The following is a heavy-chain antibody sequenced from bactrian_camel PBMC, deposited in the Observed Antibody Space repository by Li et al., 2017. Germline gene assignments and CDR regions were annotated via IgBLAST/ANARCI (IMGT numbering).Heavy chain of an antibody. CDR2: IDTDGST. CDR3: AADTFTDPARVWSSQDSFAY. V-gene: IGHV3S53*01. Sequence: HVQLVESGGGSVQPGGSLRLSCAAHGYSYASICMGWFRQAPGKEREGVATIDTDGSTRYADSVKGRFTLSKDNAKNTLYLQMNSLKPEDTATYYCAADTFTDPARVWSSQDSFAYWGQGTQVTVS. J-gene: IGHJ6*01. D-gene: IGHD2*01. CDR1: GYSYASIC.